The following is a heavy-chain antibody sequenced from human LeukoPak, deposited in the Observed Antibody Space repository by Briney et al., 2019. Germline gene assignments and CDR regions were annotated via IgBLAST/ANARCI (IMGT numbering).Heavy chain of an antibody. D-gene: IGHD7-27*01. CDR1: GYTFTSYD. V-gene: IGHV1-8*01. Sequence: ASVKVSFKASGYTFTSYDFNWVRQATGQRHEWMGWMSPNSGDTGYAQKFQDRVTMTRTTSISPAYMQLRRLRSDDTAVYYCARGPPNWGYDYWGPGTLVTVSS. CDR2: MSPNSGDT. CDR3: ARGPPNWGYDY. J-gene: IGHJ4*02.